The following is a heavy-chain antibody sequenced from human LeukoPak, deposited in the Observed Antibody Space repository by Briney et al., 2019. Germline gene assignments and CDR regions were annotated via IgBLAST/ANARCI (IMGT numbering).Heavy chain of an antibody. CDR1: GYTFTGYY. D-gene: IGHD6-13*01. CDR2: INPNSGGT. J-gene: IGHJ4*02. V-gene: IGHV1-2*02. Sequence: GASVKVSCKASGYTFTGYYMHWVRQAPGQGLEWMGWINPNSGGTNYAQKFQGRITMTRDTSISTAYMELSRLRSDDTAVYYCARDVSSWDPFDYWGQGTLVTVSS. CDR3: ARDVSSWDPFDY.